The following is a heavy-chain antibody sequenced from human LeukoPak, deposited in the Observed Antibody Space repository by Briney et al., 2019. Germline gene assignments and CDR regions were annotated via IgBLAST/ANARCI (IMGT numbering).Heavy chain of an antibody. J-gene: IGHJ4*02. CDR2: INPNSGGT. CDR3: ARDTPRPVPRGFEY. CDR1: GYTFTGYY. V-gene: IGHV1-2*02. Sequence: ASVKVSCKASGYTFTGYYTHWVRQAPGQGLKWMGWINPNSGGTNYAQKFQGRVTMTRDTSISTAYMELSRLRSDDTAVYYCARDTPRPVPRGFEYWGQGTLVTVSS.